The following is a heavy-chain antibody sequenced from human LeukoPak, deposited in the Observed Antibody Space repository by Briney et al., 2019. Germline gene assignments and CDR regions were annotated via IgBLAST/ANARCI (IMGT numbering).Heavy chain of an antibody. V-gene: IGHV4-34*01. Sequence: SKTLSLTCAVYGGSFSGYYWSWIRQPPGKGLEWIGEINHSGSTNYNPSLKSRVTISVDTSKNQFSLKLSSVTAADTAVYYCARSSGWYYFDYWGQGTLVTVSS. CDR3: ARSSGWYYFDY. D-gene: IGHD6-19*01. J-gene: IGHJ4*02. CDR2: INHSGST. CDR1: GGSFSGYY.